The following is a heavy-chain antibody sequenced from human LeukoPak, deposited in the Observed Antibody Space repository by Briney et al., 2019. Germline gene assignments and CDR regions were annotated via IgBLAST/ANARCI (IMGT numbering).Heavy chain of an antibody. CDR2: ISAYNGNT. CDR1: GYTFTSYG. D-gene: IGHD3-10*01. J-gene: IGHJ3*02. CDR3: AREYLWFGELHQGRNAFDI. Sequence: ASVKVSCKASGYTFTSYGISWVRQAPGQGLEWMGWISAYNGNTNYAQKLQGRVTMTTDTSTSTAYMELRSLRSDDTAVYYCAREYLWFGELHQGRNAFDIWGQGTMVTVSS. V-gene: IGHV1-18*01.